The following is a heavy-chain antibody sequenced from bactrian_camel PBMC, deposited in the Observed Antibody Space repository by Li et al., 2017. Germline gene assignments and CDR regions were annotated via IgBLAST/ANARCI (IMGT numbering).Heavy chain of an antibody. CDR2: INSGGDIT. CDR1: GFTFSRYA. CDR3: ATAAFDY. J-gene: IGHJ4*01. V-gene: IGHV3S31*01. Sequence: VQLVESGGGLVQPGGSLRLSCAASGFTFSRYAITWVRQAPGKGLEWVSTINSGGDITYYADSVKGRFTISRDNAKNMLYLQMNSLRSEDTALYYCATAAFDYWGQGTQVTVS.